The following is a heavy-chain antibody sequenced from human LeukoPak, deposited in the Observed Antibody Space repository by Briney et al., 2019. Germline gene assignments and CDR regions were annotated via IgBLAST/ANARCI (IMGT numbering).Heavy chain of an antibody. CDR1: GFTVSSNY. CDR2: IYSGNST. D-gene: IGHD3-16*02. J-gene: IGHJ4*02. V-gene: IGHV3-53*01. CDR3: AKDPAFMITFGGVID. Sequence: GSLRLSCAASGFTVSSNYMSWVRQAPGKGLEWVSVIYSGNSTYYADSVKGRFTISRDNSKNTLYLQMNSLRAEDTAVYYCAKDPAFMITFGGVIDWGQGTLVTVSS.